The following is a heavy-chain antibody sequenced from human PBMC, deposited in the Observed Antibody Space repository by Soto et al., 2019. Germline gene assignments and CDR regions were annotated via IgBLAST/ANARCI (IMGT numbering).Heavy chain of an antibody. J-gene: IGHJ6*02. CDR2: IWYDGSNK. CDR3: ARDLDGMDV. V-gene: IGHV3-33*01. Sequence: GGSLRLSCAASGFTFSSYGMHWVRQAPGKGLEWVAVIWYDGSNKYYADSMKGRFTISRDNSKNTLYLQMNSLRAEDTAVYYCARDLDGMDVWGQGTTVTVSS. CDR1: GFTFSSYG.